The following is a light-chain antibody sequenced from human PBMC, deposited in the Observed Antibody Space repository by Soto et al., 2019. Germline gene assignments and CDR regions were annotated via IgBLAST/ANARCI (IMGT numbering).Light chain of an antibody. CDR3: SSYAGSNNLV. V-gene: IGLV2-8*01. Sequence: QSALTQPPSASGSPGQSVTISCTGTSSDVGGYNYVSWYQQHPGKAPKLMIYAVSKRPSGVPDRFSGSKSGNTASLTVSGLQAEDEADYYCSSYAGSNNLVFGGGTKLTVL. J-gene: IGLJ3*02. CDR2: AVS. CDR1: SSDVGGYNY.